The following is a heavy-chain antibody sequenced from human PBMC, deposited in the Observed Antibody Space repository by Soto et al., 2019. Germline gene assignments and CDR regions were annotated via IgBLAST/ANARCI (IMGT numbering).Heavy chain of an antibody. CDR3: ARGSGIVGATVCYDY. V-gene: IGHV1-18*01. D-gene: IGHD1-26*01. Sequence: ISWVRQAPGQGLEWMGWISAYNGNTNYAQKLQGRVTMTTDTSTSTAYMELRSLRSDDTAVYYCARGSGIVGATVCYDYWGQGTLVTVSS. CDR2: ISAYNGNT. J-gene: IGHJ4*02.